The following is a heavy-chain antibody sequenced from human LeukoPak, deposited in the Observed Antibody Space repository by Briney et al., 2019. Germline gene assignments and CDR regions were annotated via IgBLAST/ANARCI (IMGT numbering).Heavy chain of an antibody. Sequence: GGSLRLSCAASGFAFSSYEMNWVRQAPGKGLEWVSYISSSGSTIYYADSVKGRFTISRDNAKNSLYLQMNSLRAEDTAVYYCARDFYYGSGRYDYWGQGTLVTVSS. V-gene: IGHV3-48*03. J-gene: IGHJ4*02. CDR2: ISSSGSTI. CDR1: GFAFSSYE. D-gene: IGHD3-10*01. CDR3: ARDFYYGSGRYDY.